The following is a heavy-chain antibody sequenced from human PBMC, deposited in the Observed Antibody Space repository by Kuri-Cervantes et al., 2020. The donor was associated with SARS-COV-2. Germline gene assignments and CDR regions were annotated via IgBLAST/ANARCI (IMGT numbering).Heavy chain of an antibody. CDR1: GYTLTELS. J-gene: IGHJ5*02. V-gene: IGHV1-24*01. CDR3: ATSRIVGAPDWFDP. CDR2: FDPEDGET. D-gene: IGHD1-26*01. Sequence: ASVKVSCQVSGYTLTELSMHWVRQAPGKGLEWMGGFDPEDGETIYAQKFQGRVTMTEDTSTDTAYMELSSLRSEDTAVYYCATSRIVGAPDWFDPWGQGTLVTVSS.